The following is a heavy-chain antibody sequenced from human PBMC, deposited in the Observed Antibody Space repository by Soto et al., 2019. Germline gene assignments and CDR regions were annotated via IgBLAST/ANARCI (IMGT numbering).Heavy chain of an antibody. D-gene: IGHD3-10*01. CDR3: ARDKGGAPYYGSGSYYNNPSDY. J-gene: IGHJ4*02. V-gene: IGHV3-48*02. CDR2: ISSSSSTI. CDR1: GFTFSSYS. Sequence: GGSLRLSCAASGFTFSSYSMNWVRQAPGKGLEWVSYISSSSSTIYYADSVKGRFTISRDNAKNSLYLQMNSLRDEDTAVYYCARDKGGAPYYGSGSYYNNPSDYWGQGTLVTVSS.